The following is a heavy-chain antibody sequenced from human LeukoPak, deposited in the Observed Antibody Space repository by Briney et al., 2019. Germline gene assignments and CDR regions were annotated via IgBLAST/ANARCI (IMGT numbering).Heavy chain of an antibody. CDR3: ARDPPAYSSSWYYYYYYMDV. J-gene: IGHJ6*03. V-gene: IGHV1-2*02. CDR1: GCTFTGYY. CDR2: INPNSGGT. Sequence: ASVKVSCKASGCTFTGYYMHWVRQAPGQGLEWMGWINPNSGGTNYAQKFQGRVTMTRDTSTSTAYMELRSLRSDDTAVYYCARDPPAYSSSWYYYYYYMDVWGKGTTVTISS. D-gene: IGHD6-13*01.